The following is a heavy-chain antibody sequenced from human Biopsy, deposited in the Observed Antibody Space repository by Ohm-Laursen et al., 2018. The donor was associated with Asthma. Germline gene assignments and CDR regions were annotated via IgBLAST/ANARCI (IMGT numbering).Heavy chain of an antibody. J-gene: IGHJ5*02. V-gene: IGHV1-18*04. CDR3: ARERAVLVVSAEGNWFDP. Sequence: ASVKVSCKTSGYTFRSYSITWVRQAPGQGLEWMGWINTNNGHTQYAQKFQGRATMTTDTSTSTAYLELRSLRSDDTAVYYCARERAVLVVSAEGNWFDPWGQGTRVTVSS. D-gene: IGHD2-21*01. CDR2: INTNNGHT. CDR1: GYTFRSYS.